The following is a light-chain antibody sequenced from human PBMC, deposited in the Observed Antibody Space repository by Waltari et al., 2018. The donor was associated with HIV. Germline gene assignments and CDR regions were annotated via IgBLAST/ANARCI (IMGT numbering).Light chain of an antibody. CDR3: SSYTSGDTVL. CDR2: GVT. CDR1: NRNIGFYSL. J-gene: IGLJ3*02. V-gene: IGLV2-14*01. Sequence: QSALTQPASGSGSPGQSTTISCTGTNRNIGFYSLVSWSRQYPCKSPQLIIYGVTSRPSGVSSRFSGAKSGNTASLTISGLHVDDEADYYCSSYTSGDTVLFGGGTKLTVL.